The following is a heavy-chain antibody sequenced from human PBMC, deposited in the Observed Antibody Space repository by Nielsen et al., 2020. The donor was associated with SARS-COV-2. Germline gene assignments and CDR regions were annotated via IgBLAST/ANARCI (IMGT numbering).Heavy chain of an antibody. Sequence: WVRQAPGQGLEWMGGIIPIFGTANYAQKFQGRVTITADESTSTAYMELSSLRSEDTAVYYCARDLVADYYDSSGYQGPNYYGMDVWGQGTTVTVSS. D-gene: IGHD3-22*01. CDR3: ARDLVADYYDSSGYQGPNYYGMDV. CDR2: IIPIFGTA. V-gene: IGHV1-69*01. J-gene: IGHJ6*02.